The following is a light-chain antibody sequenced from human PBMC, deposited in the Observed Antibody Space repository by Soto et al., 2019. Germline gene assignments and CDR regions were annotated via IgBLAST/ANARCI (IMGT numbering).Light chain of an antibody. V-gene: IGLV2-23*02. J-gene: IGLJ1*01. CDR1: GSDVGAYNL. CDR3: CSYAVPVAYV. Sequence: QSALSQPASVSGSPGQSSTISCAGTGSDVGAYNLVSWYQQHPGKAPKLLRCEVNTRPSGLSHRFSGSKSGDTASLTISGLQAEDEADSFCCSYAVPVAYVFGPGTKVPVL. CDR2: EVN.